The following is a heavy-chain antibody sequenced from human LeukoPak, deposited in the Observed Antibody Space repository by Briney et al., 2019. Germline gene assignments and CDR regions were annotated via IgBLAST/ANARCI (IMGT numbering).Heavy chain of an antibody. CDR1: GYTFTGYY. V-gene: IGHV1-2*02. J-gene: IGHJ4*02. CDR2: INPNSGGT. D-gene: IGHD1-26*01. CDR3: ARDPGIVGATELDY. Sequence: ASVKVSCKASGYTFTGYYMHWVRQAPGQGLEWMGWINPNSGGTNYAQKFQGRVTMTRDTSISTAYMELSRLRSDDTAVYYCARDPGIVGATELDYWGQGTLVTVSS.